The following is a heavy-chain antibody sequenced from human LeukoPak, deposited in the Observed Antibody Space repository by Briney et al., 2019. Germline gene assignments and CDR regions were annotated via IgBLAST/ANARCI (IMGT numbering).Heavy chain of an antibody. CDR3: ARRAGSYYGNAFDI. V-gene: IGHV4-38-2*02. J-gene: IGHJ3*02. CDR1: GYSISSGYY. Sequence: PSETLSLTCTVSGYSISSGYYWGWIRQPPGKGLEWIGSIYHSGSTYYNPSLKSRVTISVDTSKNQFSLKLSSVTAADTAVYYCARRAGSYYGNAFDIWGQGTMVTVSS. D-gene: IGHD1-26*01. CDR2: IYHSGST.